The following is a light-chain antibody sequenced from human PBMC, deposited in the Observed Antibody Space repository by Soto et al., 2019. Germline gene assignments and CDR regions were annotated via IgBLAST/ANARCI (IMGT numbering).Light chain of an antibody. Sequence: QTVVTQEPSFSVSPGGTVTLTCGLSSDSVSASHFPSWYQQTRGQAPRTLIYNTNTPSSGVPDRFSCFILANSAALTITGALADDEYAYYCVLSLRSGISVFGGGTKLTVL. V-gene: IGLV8-61*01. J-gene: IGLJ2*01. CDR2: NTN. CDR3: VLSLRSGISV. CDR1: SDSVSASHF.